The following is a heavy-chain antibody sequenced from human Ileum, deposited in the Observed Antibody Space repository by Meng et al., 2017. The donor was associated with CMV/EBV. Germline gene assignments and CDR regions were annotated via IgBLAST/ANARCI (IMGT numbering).Heavy chain of an antibody. V-gene: IGHV1-69*14. Sequence: QVGQSGAEGKKPGSSVKVVGEVSGGTFSSHAISWVRQAPRQGLEWMGGIIPMFDSVNNAQKFQGRVTITADKSTSTAYMELSSLRSEDTAVYYCATSRGYSAYEAPSFVYWGQGTLVTVSS. D-gene: IGHD5-12*01. CDR2: IIPMFDSV. CDR3: ATSRGYSAYEAPSFVY. J-gene: IGHJ4*02. CDR1: GGTFSSHA.